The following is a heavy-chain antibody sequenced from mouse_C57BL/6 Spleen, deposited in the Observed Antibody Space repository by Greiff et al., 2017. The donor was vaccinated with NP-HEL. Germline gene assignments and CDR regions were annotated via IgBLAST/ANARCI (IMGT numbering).Heavy chain of an antibody. D-gene: IGHD1-1*01. V-gene: IGHV5-16*01. J-gene: IGHJ2*01. Sequence: EVQRVESEGGLVQPGSSMKLSCTASGFTFSDYYMAWVRQVPEKGLEWVANINYDGSSTYYLDSLKSRFIISRDNAKNILYLQMSSLKSEDTATYYCARDRGDYGSSYYFDYWGQGTTRTVSS. CDR1: GFTFSDYY. CDR3: ARDRGDYGSSYYFDY. CDR2: INYDGSST.